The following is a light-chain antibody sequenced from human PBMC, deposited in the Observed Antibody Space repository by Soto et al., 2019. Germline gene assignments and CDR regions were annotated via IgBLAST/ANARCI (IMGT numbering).Light chain of an antibody. CDR2: DAS. CDR3: QQRSNWPPEVA. CDR1: QSVSSS. Sequence: EIVLTQSPDTLSLSPGERATLSCRASQSVSSSLAWYQQKPGQAPRLLIYDASNRATGIPARFSGSGSGTDFTLTISSLEPEDFAVYYSQQRSNWPPEVAVGPGTKVDIK. J-gene: IGKJ3*01. V-gene: IGKV3-11*01.